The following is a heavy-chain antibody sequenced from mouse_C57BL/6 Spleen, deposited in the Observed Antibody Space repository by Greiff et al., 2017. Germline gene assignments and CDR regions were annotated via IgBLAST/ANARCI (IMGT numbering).Heavy chain of an antibody. J-gene: IGHJ4*01. CDR3: ARGGAQGYAMDY. Sequence: QVQLKQSGPELVKPGASVKISCKASGFAFRSSWMNWVKQRPGKGLEWIGRIYPGDGDTNYNGKFKGKATLTADKSSSTAYMQLSSLTSEDSAVYVCARGGAQGYAMDYWGQGTSVTVSA. CDR1: GFAFRSSW. D-gene: IGHD3-2*02. V-gene: IGHV1-82*01. CDR2: IYPGDGDT.